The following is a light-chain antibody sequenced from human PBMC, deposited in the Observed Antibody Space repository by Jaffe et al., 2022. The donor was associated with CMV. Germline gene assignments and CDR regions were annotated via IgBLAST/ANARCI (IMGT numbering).Light chain of an antibody. CDR3: QQYENWPPWT. J-gene: IGKJ1*01. Sequence: EIVMTQSPGALSVSPGERATLSCRASQSVSRNLAWYQQKPGQAPRLLIYDTSTRATGIPARFSGSGSGTEFTLTISSLQSEDFAVYYCQQYENWPPWTFGQGTKVEIK. V-gene: IGKV3-15*01. CDR1: QSVSRN. CDR2: DTS.